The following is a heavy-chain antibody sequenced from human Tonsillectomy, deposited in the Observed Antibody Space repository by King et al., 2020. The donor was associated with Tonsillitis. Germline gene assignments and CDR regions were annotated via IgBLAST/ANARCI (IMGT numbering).Heavy chain of an antibody. J-gene: IGHJ4*02. V-gene: IGHV3-23*04. CDR1: GFTFSSYA. CDR2: IRGSGGST. CDR3: AKGGSSWYYFDY. D-gene: IGHD6-13*01. Sequence: VQLVESGGGLVQPGGSLRLSCAASGFTFSSYAMGWVRQAPGKGLEWVSAIRGSGGSTYYADSVKGRVTISRDNSKSTLYLQMNSLRAEDTAVYYCAKGGSSWYYFDYWGQGTLVTVSS.